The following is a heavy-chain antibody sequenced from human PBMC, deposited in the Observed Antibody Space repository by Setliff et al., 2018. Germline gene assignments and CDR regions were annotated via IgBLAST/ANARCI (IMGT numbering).Heavy chain of an antibody. CDR2: IYHNGNT. V-gene: IGHV4-59*01. J-gene: IGHJ6*02. D-gene: IGHD5-18*01. CDR1: GGSISPYF. CDR3: VRDRTAYSYGLDV. Sequence: SETLSLTCIVSGGSISPYFWSWIRQPPGKGLEWIGYIYHNGNTNFNPSLKTRLTMSVDTSKNQFALNLRSVTAADTAVYYCVRDRTAYSYGLDVWGQGTTVTVSS.